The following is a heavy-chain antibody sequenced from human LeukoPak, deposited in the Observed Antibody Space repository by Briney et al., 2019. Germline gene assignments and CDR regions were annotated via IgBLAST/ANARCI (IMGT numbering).Heavy chain of an antibody. CDR3: ARGEPAFSSGWYTYYFDY. D-gene: IGHD6-19*01. CDR1: GGSISSYY. Sequence: SETLSLTCTVSGGSISSYYWSWIRQTPGKGLERIGYIYYSGTTNYNPSLRSRVAISLDTSKNQFSLKLSSVTAADTAVYYCARGEPAFSSGWYTYYFDYWGQGTLVTVSS. J-gene: IGHJ4*02. CDR2: IYYSGTT. V-gene: IGHV4-59*01.